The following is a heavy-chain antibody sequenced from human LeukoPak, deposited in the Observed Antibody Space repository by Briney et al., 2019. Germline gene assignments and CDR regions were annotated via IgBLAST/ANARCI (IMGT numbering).Heavy chain of an antibody. Sequence: GGSLRLSCAASGFTFSSYWMNWLRQAPGKGLEWVANVKQDGSEKYYVDSVKGRFTISRDNVKNSLYLQMNSLRAEDTAVYYWAKEGYYPILTHDSLGQGALVTVSS. CDR2: VKQDGSEK. V-gene: IGHV3-7*01. D-gene: IGHD3-22*01. CDR3: AKEGYYPILTHDS. CDR1: GFTFSSYW. J-gene: IGHJ5*01.